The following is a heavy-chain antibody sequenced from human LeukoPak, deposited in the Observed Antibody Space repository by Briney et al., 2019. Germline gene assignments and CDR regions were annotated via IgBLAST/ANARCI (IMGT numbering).Heavy chain of an antibody. Sequence: ASVKVSCKASGYTFTSYYMHWVRQAPGQGLEWMGIINPSGGSTSYAQKFQGRVTMTRDTSTSTVYMELSSLRSEDTAVYYCARRIRRMFNYYYYGMDVWGQGTTVTVSS. V-gene: IGHV1-46*01. J-gene: IGHJ6*02. CDR2: INPSGGST. CDR3: ARRIRRMFNYYYYGMDV. D-gene: IGHD5-18*01. CDR1: GYTFTSYY.